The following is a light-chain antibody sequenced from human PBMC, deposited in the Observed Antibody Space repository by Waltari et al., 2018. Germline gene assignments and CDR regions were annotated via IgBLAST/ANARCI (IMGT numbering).Light chain of an antibody. CDR2: FAS. J-gene: IGKJ1*01. Sequence: EIVLTQSPGTLSVSPGERATLSCRASQSMSNSYIALYQQQPGQAPRLLMYFASTRVTGVPDRFSGSGSGTDFILTISRLEPEDSAVYYCQQYGDSWWTFGQGTKVEIK. V-gene: IGKV3-20*01. CDR3: QQYGDSWWT. CDR1: QSMSNSY.